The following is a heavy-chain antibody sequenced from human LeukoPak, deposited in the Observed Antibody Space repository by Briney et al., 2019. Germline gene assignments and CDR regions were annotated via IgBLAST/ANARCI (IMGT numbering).Heavy chain of an antibody. J-gene: IGHJ6*02. V-gene: IGHV4-34*01. D-gene: IGHD1-14*01. Sequence: SETLSLTCAVYGGSFSGYYWSWIRQPPGKGLEWIGEINHSGSTNYNPSLKSRVTISVDTSKNQFSLKLSSVTAADTAVYYCARGALDDHEGYYYGMDVWGQGTTVTVSS. CDR3: ARGALDDHEGYYYGMDV. CDR2: INHSGST. CDR1: GGSFSGYY.